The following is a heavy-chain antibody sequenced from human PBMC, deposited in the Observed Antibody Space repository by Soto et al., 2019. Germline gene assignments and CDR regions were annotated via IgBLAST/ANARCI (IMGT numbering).Heavy chain of an antibody. V-gene: IGHV4-59*01. CDR2: LYYGRSA. CDR3: ALRSMAVVPEY. CDR1: GDSISSYY. D-gene: IGHD3-22*01. Sequence: QVQLQESGPGLVKPSETLSLTCAVSGDSISSYYCMWILQPPGKGLESIGYLYYGRSANYNPSLKSRVTLSVDTSTHQCSLTLSSMTAADTAVYYCALRSMAVVPEYWGQGTLVTVSS. J-gene: IGHJ4*02.